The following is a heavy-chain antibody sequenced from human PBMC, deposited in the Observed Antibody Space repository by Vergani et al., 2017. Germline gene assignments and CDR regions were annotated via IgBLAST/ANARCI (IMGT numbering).Heavy chain of an antibody. Sequence: EVQLVESGGGLVKPGGSLRLSCAASGFTFSSYSMNWVRQAPGKGLEWVSSISSSSSYIYYADSVKGRFTISRDNAKNSLYLQMNSLRAEDTVVYYCARKLGAYGGNSSPPRWGEGTLVAVSS. CDR2: ISSSSSYI. CDR1: GFTFSSYS. D-gene: IGHD4-23*01. J-gene: IGHJ1*01. CDR3: ARKLGAYGGNSSPPR. V-gene: IGHV3-21*01.